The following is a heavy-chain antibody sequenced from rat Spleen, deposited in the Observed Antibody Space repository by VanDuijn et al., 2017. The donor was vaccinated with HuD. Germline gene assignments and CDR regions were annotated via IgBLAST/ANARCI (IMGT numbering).Heavy chain of an antibody. Sequence: EVQLVESDGGLVQPGRSLKLSCAASGFTFSNYGMHWIRQAPGKGLEWVASITNTGGSTYYPDSVKGRFTISRDNAKSTLYLQMNSLRSEDTATYYCTRTGSSYIPYYFDYWGQGVMVTVSS. CDR1: GFTFSNYG. J-gene: IGHJ2*01. CDR2: ITNTGGST. CDR3: TRTGSSYIPYYFDY. V-gene: IGHV5-31*01. D-gene: IGHD1-2*01.